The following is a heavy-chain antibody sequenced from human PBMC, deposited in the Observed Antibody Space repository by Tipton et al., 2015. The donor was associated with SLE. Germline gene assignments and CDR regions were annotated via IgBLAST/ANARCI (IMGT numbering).Heavy chain of an antibody. CDR3: ARGKKVGLRIFDY. CDR1: GGSISSGGYY. CDR2: IYYSGST. Sequence: TLSLTCTVSGGSISSGGYYWSWIRQHPGKGLEWIGYIYYSGSTYYNPSLKSRVTISVDTSKNQFSLKLSSVTAADTAVYYCARGKKVGLRIFDYWGQGTLVTVSS. D-gene: IGHD4-17*01. V-gene: IGHV4-31*03. J-gene: IGHJ4*02.